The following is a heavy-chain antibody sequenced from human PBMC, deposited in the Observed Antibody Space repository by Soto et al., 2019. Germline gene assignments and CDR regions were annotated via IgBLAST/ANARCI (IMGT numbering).Heavy chain of an antibody. CDR2: IRSKPNNYAT. V-gene: IGHV3-73*01. CDR3: TRHLVDV. Sequence: PGGSLRLSCAASGFSFSVSAMHWVRQASGKGLEWVGRIRSKPNNYATEYAASVKGRFTISRDDSKNTAYLQMNNLKTEDTAVYYCTRHLVDVWGQGTTVNVSS. CDR1: GFSFSVSA. J-gene: IGHJ6*02.